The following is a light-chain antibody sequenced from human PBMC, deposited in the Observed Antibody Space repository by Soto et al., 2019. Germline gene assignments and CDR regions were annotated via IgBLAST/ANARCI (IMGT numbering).Light chain of an antibody. V-gene: IGKV3-15*01. CDR1: QYVSSI. CDR3: QQYNNWLT. J-gene: IGKJ5*01. Sequence: EIVLTQSPATLSVSPGDRATLSCRADQYVSSIVAWYQHKPGQAPRLLIHGASTRATDVPDRFRGSGFGTEFTLTITSLHSEDFGVYYCQQYNNWLTFGQGTRLEIK. CDR2: GAS.